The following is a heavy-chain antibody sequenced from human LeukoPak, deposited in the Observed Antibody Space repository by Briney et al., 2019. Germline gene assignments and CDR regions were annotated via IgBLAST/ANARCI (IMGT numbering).Heavy chain of an antibody. Sequence: SQTLSLTCTVSGGSISSGSYYWSWIRQPAGKGLEWIGRIYTSGSTNYNPSLKSRVTISVDTSKNQFSLKLSSVTAADTAVYYCARDLPIFEDAFDIWGQGTMVTVSS. CDR1: GGSISSGSYY. CDR2: IYTSGST. D-gene: IGHD3-3*01. J-gene: IGHJ3*02. V-gene: IGHV4-61*02. CDR3: ARDLPIFEDAFDI.